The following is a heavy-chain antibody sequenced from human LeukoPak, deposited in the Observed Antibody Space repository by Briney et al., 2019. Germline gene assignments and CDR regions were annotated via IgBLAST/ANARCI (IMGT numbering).Heavy chain of an antibody. Sequence: SETLSLTCAVYGGSFSGYYWSWIRQPPGKGLEWIGYIYYSGSTYYNPSLKSRVTISVDTSKNQFSLKLSSVTAADTAVYYCAGEQGYCSSTSCYESGRGIDYWGQGTLVTVSS. V-gene: IGHV4-34*09. J-gene: IGHJ4*02. D-gene: IGHD2-2*01. CDR1: GGSFSGYY. CDR2: IYYSGST. CDR3: AGEQGYCSSTSCYESGRGIDY.